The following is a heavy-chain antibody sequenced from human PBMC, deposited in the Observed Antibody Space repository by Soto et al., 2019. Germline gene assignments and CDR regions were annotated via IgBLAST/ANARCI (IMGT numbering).Heavy chain of an antibody. V-gene: IGHV1-18*01. J-gene: IGHJ2*01. CDR3: ARDNSYDSGGAKGWYFDL. D-gene: IGHD3-22*01. CDR2: ISAYNGNT. Sequence: QVQLVQSGAEVKKPGASVKVSCKASGYTFTSYGISWVRQAPGQGLEWMGWISAYNGNTNYAQKLQGRVTMTTDTSTSTAYMELRSLRSDDTAVYYCARDNSYDSGGAKGWYFDLWGRGTLVTVSS. CDR1: GYTFTSYG.